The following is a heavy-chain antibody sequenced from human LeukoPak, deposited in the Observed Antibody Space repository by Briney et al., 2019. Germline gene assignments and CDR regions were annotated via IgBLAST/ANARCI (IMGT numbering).Heavy chain of an antibody. V-gene: IGHV3-23*01. CDR2: ISGSGGST. Sequence: GGSLRLSCAASGFTFSSYAMNWVRQAPGKGLEWVSAISGSGGSTYYADSVKGRFTISRDNSKNTLYLQMNSLRAEDTAVYYCAKVSCDYVWGSYRCPFDYWGQGNLVTVSS. J-gene: IGHJ4*02. D-gene: IGHD3-16*02. CDR3: AKVSCDYVWGSYRCPFDY. CDR1: GFTFSSYA.